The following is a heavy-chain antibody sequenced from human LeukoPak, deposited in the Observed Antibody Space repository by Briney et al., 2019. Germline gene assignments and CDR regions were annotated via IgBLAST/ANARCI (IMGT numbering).Heavy chain of an antibody. J-gene: IGHJ5*02. D-gene: IGHD2-2*01. CDR3: ARGGIVVVPAAKYNWFDP. Sequence: ASVKVSCKASGGTFSSYATSWVRQAPGQGLEWMGGIIPIFGTANYAQKFQGRVTITADESTSTAYMELSSLRSEDTAVYYCARGGIVVVPAAKYNWFDPWGQGTLVTVSS. CDR2: IIPIFGTA. V-gene: IGHV1-69*13. CDR1: GGTFSSYA.